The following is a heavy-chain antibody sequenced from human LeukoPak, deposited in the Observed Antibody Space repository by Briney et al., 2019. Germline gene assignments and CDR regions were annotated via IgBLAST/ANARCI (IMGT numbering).Heavy chain of an antibody. CDR2: INPNSGGT. Sequence: GASVKLSCKASGYTFTGYYMHWVRQAPGQGLEWMGWINPNSGGTNYAQKFQVRVTMTRDTSISTAYMELSRLRSDDTAAYYCARDERYDSSGYPFDYWGQGTLVTVSS. CDR3: ARDERYDSSGYPFDY. CDR1: GYTFTGYY. D-gene: IGHD3-22*01. V-gene: IGHV1-2*02. J-gene: IGHJ4*02.